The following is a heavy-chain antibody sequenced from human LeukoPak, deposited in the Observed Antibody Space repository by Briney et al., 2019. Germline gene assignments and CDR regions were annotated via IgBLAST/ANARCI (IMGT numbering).Heavy chain of an antibody. D-gene: IGHD1-26*01. CDR3: SRESGPFSPFGF. CDR2: ISLRGLT. CDR1: GFSFSHTW. V-gene: IGHV4-4*02. Sequence: GSLRLSCAGSGFSFSHTWMNWVRQPPGQGLEWIGEISLRGLTNYNPSLRSRLTMSLDESKNQVSLNLTSVTAADTAVYYCSRESGPFSPFGFWGQGTLVSVHS. J-gene: IGHJ4*02.